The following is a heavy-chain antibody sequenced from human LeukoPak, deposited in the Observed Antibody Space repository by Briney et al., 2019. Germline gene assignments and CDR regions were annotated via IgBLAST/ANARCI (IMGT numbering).Heavy chain of an antibody. Sequence: GGSLRLSCAASGFTFSSYVMSWVRQAPGKGLEWVSAISGSGGSTYYADSVKGRFTISRDNSKNTLYLQMNSLRAEDTAVYYCAKVYGDYVLRWFDPWGQGTLVTVSS. CDR1: GFTFSSYV. CDR3: AKVYGDYVLRWFDP. CDR2: ISGSGGST. V-gene: IGHV3-23*01. J-gene: IGHJ5*02. D-gene: IGHD4-17*01.